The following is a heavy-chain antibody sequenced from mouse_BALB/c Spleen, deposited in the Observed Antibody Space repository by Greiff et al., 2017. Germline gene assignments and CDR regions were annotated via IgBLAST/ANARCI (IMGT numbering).Heavy chain of an antibody. CDR3: ARRAIWDAIYYAMDY. V-gene: IGHV5-17*02. CDR2: ISSGSSTI. D-gene: IGHD4-1*01. Sequence: EVKVVESGGGLVQPGGSRKLSCAASGFTFSSFGMHWVRQAPEKGLEWVAYISSGSSTIYYADTVKGRFTISRDNPKNTLFLQMTSLRSEDTAMYYCARRAIWDAIYYAMDYWGQGTSVTVSS. CDR1: GFTFSSFG. J-gene: IGHJ4*01.